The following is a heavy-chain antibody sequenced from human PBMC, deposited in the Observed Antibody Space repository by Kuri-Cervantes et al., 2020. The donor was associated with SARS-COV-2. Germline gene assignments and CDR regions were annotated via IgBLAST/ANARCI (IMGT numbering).Heavy chain of an antibody. CDR3: TRADIGHCSGTTCDGFDS. CDR1: GYNFIDYY. V-gene: IGHV1-46*03. CDR2: INPGGGGT. Sequence: ASVKVSCKASGYNFIDYYIHWVRQAPGQGLEWMGMINPGGGGTGYAQKFQDRVFVTRDTATRTVYMELSSLTSEDTAAYFCTRADIGHCSGTTCDGFDSWGQGTLVTVSS. J-gene: IGHJ4*02. D-gene: IGHD1-14*01.